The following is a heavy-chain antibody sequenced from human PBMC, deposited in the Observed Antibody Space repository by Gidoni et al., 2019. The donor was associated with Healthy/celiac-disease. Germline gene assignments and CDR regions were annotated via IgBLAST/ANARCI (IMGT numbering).Heavy chain of an antibody. V-gene: IGHV4-38-2*01. CDR2: IYHSGST. D-gene: IGHD3-22*01. J-gene: IGHJ5*02. CDR3: ARGIHYYDSSGYSNWFDP. Sequence: QVQLQESGPGLVKPSETLSLTCAVSGYSISSGSYWGWIRQPPGKGLEWIGSIYHSGSTYYNPSLKSRVTISVDTSKNQFSLKLSSVTAADTAVYYCARGIHYYDSSGYSNWFDPWGQGTLVTVSS. CDR1: GYSISSGSY.